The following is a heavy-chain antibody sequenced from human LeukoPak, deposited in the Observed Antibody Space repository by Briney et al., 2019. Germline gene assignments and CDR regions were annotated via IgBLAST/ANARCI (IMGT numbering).Heavy chain of an antibody. Sequence: GASVKVSCKASGGTFSSYAISWVRQAPGQGLEWMGGIIPIFGTANYAQKFQGGVTITADESTSTAYMELSSLRSEDTAVYYCARASSSWPYYYYGMDVWGQGTTVTVSS. J-gene: IGHJ6*02. CDR1: GGTFSSYA. D-gene: IGHD6-13*01. V-gene: IGHV1-69*13. CDR2: IIPIFGTA. CDR3: ARASSSWPYYYYGMDV.